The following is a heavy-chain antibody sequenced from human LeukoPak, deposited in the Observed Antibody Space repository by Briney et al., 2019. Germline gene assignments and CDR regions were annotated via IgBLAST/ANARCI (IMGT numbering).Heavy chain of an antibody. Sequence: GGSLRLSCAASGFTFSSYSMNWVRQAPGKGLEWVSSISSSSSYIYYADSVKGRFTISRDNAKNSLYLQMNSLRAEDTAVYYCAKDRSGGDPSYDYWGQGTLVTVSS. CDR1: GFTFSSYS. V-gene: IGHV3-21*04. D-gene: IGHD2-21*02. CDR3: AKDRSGGDPSYDY. J-gene: IGHJ4*02. CDR2: ISSSSSYI.